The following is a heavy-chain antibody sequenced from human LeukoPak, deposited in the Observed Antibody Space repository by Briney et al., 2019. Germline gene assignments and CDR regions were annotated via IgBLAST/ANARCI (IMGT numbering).Heavy chain of an antibody. CDR2: ISSSGSTI. D-gene: IGHD2-2*01. Sequence: GGSLRLSCAASGFTFSSYETNWVRQAPGKGLEWVSYISSSGSTIYYADSVKGRFTISRDNAKNSLYLQMNSLRAEDTAVYYCARDSTHCSSTSCYFDYWGQGTLVTVSS. CDR3: ARDSTHCSSTSCYFDY. CDR1: GFTFSSYE. V-gene: IGHV3-48*03. J-gene: IGHJ4*02.